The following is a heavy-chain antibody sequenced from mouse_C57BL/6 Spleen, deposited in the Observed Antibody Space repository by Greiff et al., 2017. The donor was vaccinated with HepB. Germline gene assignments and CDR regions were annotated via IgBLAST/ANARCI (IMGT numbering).Heavy chain of an antibody. J-gene: IGHJ3*01. CDR1: GFTFSDYG. V-gene: IGHV5-17*01. CDR2: ISSGSSTI. CDR3: AREREILYSGLAY. Sequence: EVKVVDSGGGLVKPGGSLKLSCAASGFTFSDYGMHWVCQAPEKGLEWVAYISSGSSTIYYADTVKGRFTISRDNAKNTLFLQMTSLRSEDTAMYYCAREREILYSGLAYWGQGTLVTVSA. D-gene: IGHD2-12*01.